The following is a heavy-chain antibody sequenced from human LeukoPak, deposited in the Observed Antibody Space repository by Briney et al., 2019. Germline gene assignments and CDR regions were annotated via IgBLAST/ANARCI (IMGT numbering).Heavy chain of an antibody. J-gene: IGHJ5*02. CDR1: GFTFSSHW. CDR3: VRGALRDCSYTSCTRGNWFDP. V-gene: IGHV3-74*01. CDR2: INADGSAT. Sequence: GGSLRLSCAASGFTFSSHWIHWVRQAPEKGLVGVSHINADGSATYYAASVKGRFTISRDNARNTLYLQMHSLTAEDTGVYYCVRGALRDCSYTSCTRGNWFDPWGQRTLVTVSS. D-gene: IGHD2-2*01.